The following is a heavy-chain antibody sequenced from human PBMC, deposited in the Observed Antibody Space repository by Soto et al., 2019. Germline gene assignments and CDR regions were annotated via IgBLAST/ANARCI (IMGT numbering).Heavy chain of an antibody. J-gene: IGHJ4*02. CDR3: GRGPPFGR. D-gene: IGHD3-3*01. V-gene: IGHV4-30-2*01. Sequence: QLQLQDSGSGLVKPSQTLALTCAVYGGSISSGGYAWSWLRQPPGKGLEWIGYIYHSGSTYYKPSLKRRVTISVDRSKNQFSLKLSPVTAADTAVYYCGRGPPFGRWGQGTLVTVSS. CDR1: GGSISSGGYA. CDR2: IYHSGST.